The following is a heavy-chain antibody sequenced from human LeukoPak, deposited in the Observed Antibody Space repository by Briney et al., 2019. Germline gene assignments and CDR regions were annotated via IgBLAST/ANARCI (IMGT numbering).Heavy chain of an antibody. D-gene: IGHD3-22*01. Sequence: PSETLSLTCTVSGGSISSSSYYWGWIRQPPGKGLEWIGSIYYSGSTYYNPSLKSRLTISVDTSKNQFSLKLSSVTAADTAVYYCASDYDSSGYYWAHWGQGTLVTVSS. J-gene: IGHJ4*02. CDR1: GGSISSSSYY. CDR2: IYYSGST. CDR3: ASDYDSSGYYWAH. V-gene: IGHV4-39*07.